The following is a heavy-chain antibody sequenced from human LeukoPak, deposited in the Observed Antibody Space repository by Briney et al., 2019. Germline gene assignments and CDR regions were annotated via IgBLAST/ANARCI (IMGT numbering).Heavy chain of an antibody. CDR3: ARLIGSSPDYFDY. V-gene: IGHV4-39*01. CDR2: IYYSGST. Sequence: KPSETLSLTCTVSGGSISSSSYYWGWIRQPPGKGLEWIGSIYYSGSTYYNPSLKSRVTISVDTSKNQFSLKLSSVTAADTAVYYCARLIGSSPDYFDYWGQGTLVTVSS. D-gene: IGHD6-6*01. CDR1: GGSISSSSYY. J-gene: IGHJ4*02.